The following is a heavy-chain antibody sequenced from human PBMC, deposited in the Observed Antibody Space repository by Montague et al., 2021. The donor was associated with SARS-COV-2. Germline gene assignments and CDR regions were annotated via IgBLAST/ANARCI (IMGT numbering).Heavy chain of an antibody. CDR3: ARSSILGAHRFDY. CDR1: GGSISSSNW. D-gene: IGHD3-16*01. Sequence: SETLSLTCAVSGGSISSSNWWSWVRQPPGKGLEWIEEIYHSGNTNYNPSLQSRFTISVDKSKNQFSLRLNSVTAADTAVYYCARSSILGAHRFDYWGQGTLVTVSS. CDR2: IYHSGNT. V-gene: IGHV4-4*02. J-gene: IGHJ4*02.